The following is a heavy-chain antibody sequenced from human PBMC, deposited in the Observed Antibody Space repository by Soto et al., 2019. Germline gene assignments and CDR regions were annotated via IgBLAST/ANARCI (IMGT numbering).Heavy chain of an antibody. CDR3: ARVGLAPNWNDVRGYDYYGMDV. D-gene: IGHD1-1*01. V-gene: IGHV1-3*01. Sequence: GASVKVSCKASGYTFTSYAMHWVRQAPGQRLEWMGWINAGNGNTKYSQKFQGRVTITRDTSASTAYMELSSLRSEDTAVYYCARVGLAPNWNDVRGYDYYGMDVWGQGTTVTVSS. CDR1: GYTFTSYA. CDR2: INAGNGNT. J-gene: IGHJ6*02.